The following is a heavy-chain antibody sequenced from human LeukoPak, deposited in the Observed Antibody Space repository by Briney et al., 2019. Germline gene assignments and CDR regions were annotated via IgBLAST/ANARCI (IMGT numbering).Heavy chain of an antibody. Sequence: GGSLRLSCAASGFTFSSYGMHWVRQAPGKGLEWVAFIRYDGSNKYYADSVKGRFTTSRDNSKNTLYLQMNSLRAEDTAVYYCAKVPSYSSSWCDYWGQGTLVTVSS. J-gene: IGHJ4*02. V-gene: IGHV3-30*02. CDR2: IRYDGSNK. CDR3: AKVPSYSSSWCDY. CDR1: GFTFSSYG. D-gene: IGHD6-13*01.